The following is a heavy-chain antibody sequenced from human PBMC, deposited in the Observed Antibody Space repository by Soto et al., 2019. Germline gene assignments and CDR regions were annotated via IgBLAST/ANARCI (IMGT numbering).Heavy chain of an antibody. D-gene: IGHD1-26*01. CDR3: ARDGGRHSGGIDY. CDR1: GGTFSSYS. V-gene: IGHV1-69*01. CDR2: IIPSLGTA. J-gene: IGHJ4*02. Sequence: QVQLVQSGAEVKKPGSSVKVSCKASGGTFSSYSINWVRQAPGQGLEWMGEIIPSLGTANYAQKFQGRVTITADESTSTAYMELSSLRSEDTAVYYCARDGGRHSGGIDYWGQGTLVTVSS.